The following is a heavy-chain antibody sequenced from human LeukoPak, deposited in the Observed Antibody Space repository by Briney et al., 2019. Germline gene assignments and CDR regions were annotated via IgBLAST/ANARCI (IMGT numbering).Heavy chain of an antibody. V-gene: IGHV3-48*03. J-gene: IGHJ4*02. CDR2: ISSSGSTI. D-gene: IGHD3-22*01. CDR1: GFTFSSYE. CDR3: ARARPGYYDSSGYYYRDY. Sequence: PGGSLRLSCAASGFTFSSYEMNWVRQAPGKGLEWVSYISSSGSTIYYADSVKGRFTISRDNAKNSLYLQMNSLRAEDTAVYYCARARPGYYDSSGYYYRDYWGKGTLVTVSS.